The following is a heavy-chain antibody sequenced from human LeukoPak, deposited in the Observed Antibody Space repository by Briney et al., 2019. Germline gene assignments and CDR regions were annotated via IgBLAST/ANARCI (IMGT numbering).Heavy chain of an antibody. CDR1: GGSFSGYY. CDR3: ARARCSGGSCYGSYYYYGMDV. J-gene: IGHJ6*02. CDR2: INHSGST. V-gene: IGHV4-34*01. Sequence: SETLSLTCAVYGGSFSGYYWSWIRQPPGKGLEWIGEINHSGSTNYNPSLKSRVTISVDTSKNQFSLKLSSGTAADTAVYYCARARCSGGSCYGSYYYYGMDVWGQGTTVTVSS. D-gene: IGHD2-15*01.